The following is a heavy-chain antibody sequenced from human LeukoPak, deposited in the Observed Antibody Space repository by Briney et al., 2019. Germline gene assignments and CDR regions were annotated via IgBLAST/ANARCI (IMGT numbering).Heavy chain of an antibody. CDR1: GFTFSSYA. Sequence: GGSLRLSCAASGFTFSSYAMSWVRQAPGKGLEWVSAISGSGGSTYYADSVKGRFTISRDNSKNTLYLQMNSLRAEDTAVYYCAKEWDGSGGYYTYFDYWGQGTLVTVSS. J-gene: IGHJ4*02. V-gene: IGHV3-23*01. CDR3: AKEWDGSGGYYTYFDY. CDR2: ISGSGGST. D-gene: IGHD3-10*01.